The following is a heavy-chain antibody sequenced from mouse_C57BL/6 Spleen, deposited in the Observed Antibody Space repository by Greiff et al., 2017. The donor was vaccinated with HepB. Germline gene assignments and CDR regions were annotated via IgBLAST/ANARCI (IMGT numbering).Heavy chain of an antibody. D-gene: IGHD3-1*01. CDR3: AQGATGYYAMDY. J-gene: IGHJ4*01. Sequence: VHVKQSGPELVKPGASVKISCKASGYSFTDYNMNWVKQSNGKSLEWIGVINPNYGTTSYNQKFKGKATLTVDQSSSTAYMQLNSLTSEDSAVYYCAQGATGYYAMDYWGQGTSVTVSS. CDR2: INPNYGTT. CDR1: GYSFTDYN. V-gene: IGHV1-39*01.